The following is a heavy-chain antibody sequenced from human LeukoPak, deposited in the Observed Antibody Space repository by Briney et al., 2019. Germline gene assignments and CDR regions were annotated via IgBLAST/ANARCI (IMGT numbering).Heavy chain of an antibody. V-gene: IGHV3-7*01. CDR2: IKQDGSEK. CDR3: ARSGSGYCDY. CDR1: GITLSAYW. Sequence: PGGSLRLSCAASGITLSAYWMSSVRQAPGKGLEWVANIKQDGSEKYYRDSVQGRFTISRDNAKNSLYLQMNSLRAEDTAVYYCARSGSGYCDYWGQGSLVTVSS. J-gene: IGHJ4*02.